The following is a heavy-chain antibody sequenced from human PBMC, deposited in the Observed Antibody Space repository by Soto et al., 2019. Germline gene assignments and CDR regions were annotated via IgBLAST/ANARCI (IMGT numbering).Heavy chain of an antibody. CDR3: ARESEDLTSNFDY. V-gene: IGHV3-21*06. CDR1: GFTFTRYS. CDR2: ISSTTHYI. Sequence: GGSLRLSCAASGFTFTRYSMNWVRQAPGKGLEWVSSISSTTHYIYYADSMRGRFTISRDNAKNAVYLEMNSLRAEDTAVYYCARESEDLTSNFDYWGQGTLVTVS. J-gene: IGHJ4*02.